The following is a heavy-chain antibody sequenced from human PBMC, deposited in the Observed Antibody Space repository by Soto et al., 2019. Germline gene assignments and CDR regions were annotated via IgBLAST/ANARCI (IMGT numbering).Heavy chain of an antibody. Sequence: QVQLVQSGAEVKKPGSSVKVSCKASGGTFSSYAISWVRQAPGQGLEWMGGIIPIFGTANYAQKFQGRVTITADESTSTAYMELSSRRSEDTAVYYCGRERVDFWSGYYTRDYYYYGMDVWGQGTTVTVSS. CDR2: IIPIFGTA. CDR1: GGTFSSYA. V-gene: IGHV1-69*01. D-gene: IGHD3-3*01. CDR3: GRERVDFWSGYYTRDYYYYGMDV. J-gene: IGHJ6*02.